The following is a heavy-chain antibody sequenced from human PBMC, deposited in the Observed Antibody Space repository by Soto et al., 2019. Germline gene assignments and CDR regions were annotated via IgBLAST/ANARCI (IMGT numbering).Heavy chain of an antibody. CDR3: ARSPVNKNDYGGNYFDY. Sequence: PSETLSLTCAVYCGSFSGYYWSWIRQPPGKGLEWIGEINHSGSTNYNPSLKSRVTISVDTSKNQFSLKLSSVTAADTAVYYCARSPVNKNDYGGNYFDYWGQGTLVTVSS. CDR1: CGSFSGYY. J-gene: IGHJ4*02. CDR2: INHSGST. D-gene: IGHD4-17*01. V-gene: IGHV4-34*01.